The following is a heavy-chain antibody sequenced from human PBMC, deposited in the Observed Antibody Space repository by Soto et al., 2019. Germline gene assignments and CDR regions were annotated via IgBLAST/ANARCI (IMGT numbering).Heavy chain of an antibody. Sequence: QITSKESGHTLVKPTQILTLTCSFSGFSLSTLGVGVGWIRQPPGKALEWLALVYWDDDIWYSTSLKSRLTITKDTSKNQVVMTTTNMDPVDTATYYCAHRPYGYKYYFNYWGQGTLVTVSS. J-gene: IGHJ4*02. CDR3: AHRPYGYKYYFNY. V-gene: IGHV2-5*02. CDR2: VYWDDDI. D-gene: IGHD5-18*01. CDR1: GFSLSTLGVG.